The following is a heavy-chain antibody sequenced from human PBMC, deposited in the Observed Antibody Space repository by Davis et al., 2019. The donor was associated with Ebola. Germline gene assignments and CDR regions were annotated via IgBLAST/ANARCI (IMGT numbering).Heavy chain of an antibody. J-gene: IGHJ6*04. D-gene: IGHD3-3*01. Sequence: GGSLRLSCAASGFTVSSNYMSWIRQAPGKGLEWVSYISSSSSYTNYADSVKGRFTISRDNAKNSLYLQMNSLRAEDTAVYYCARAEYNDFWSGYPDYYGMDVWGKGTTVTVSS. CDR2: ISSSSSYT. V-gene: IGHV3-11*06. CDR3: ARAEYNDFWSGYPDYYGMDV. CDR1: GFTVSSNY.